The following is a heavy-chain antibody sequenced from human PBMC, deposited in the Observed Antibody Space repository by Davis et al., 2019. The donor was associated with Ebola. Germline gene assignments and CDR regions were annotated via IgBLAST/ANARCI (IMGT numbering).Heavy chain of an antibody. D-gene: IGHD5-12*01. CDR1: GFTVSSNY. CDR3: ARGYSGSDYTFDY. CDR2: IYSGTNI. Sequence: GESLKISCAASGFTVSSNYMSWVRQAPGKGLEWVSVIYSGTNIYYAGSVKGRFTISRDNSKNTLYLQMNSLRAEDTAVYYCARGYSGSDYTFDYWGQGTLVTVSS. J-gene: IGHJ4*02. V-gene: IGHV3-53*01.